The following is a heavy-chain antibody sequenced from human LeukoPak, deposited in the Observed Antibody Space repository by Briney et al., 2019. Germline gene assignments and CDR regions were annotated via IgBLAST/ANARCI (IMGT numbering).Heavy chain of an antibody. D-gene: IGHD3-22*01. CDR3: ARPYDTRGYFPDY. V-gene: IGHV3-7*01. J-gene: IGHJ4*02. CDR2: VKPDGNEK. Sequence: GSLRLSCGVSGFTFSSYCMTWARQAPGRGLEWVATVKPDGNEKFYVDSVKGRFAISRDNARKSVYLEMNSLRVEDTAVYLCARPYDTRGYFPDYWGQGTLVTVSS. CDR1: GFTFSSYC.